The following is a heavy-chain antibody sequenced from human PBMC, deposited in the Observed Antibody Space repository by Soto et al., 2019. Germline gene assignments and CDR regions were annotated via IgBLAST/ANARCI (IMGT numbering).Heavy chain of an antibody. CDR3: ARGRTYGDV. CDR1: GFTFSSYA. D-gene: IGHD4-17*01. CDR2: ISYDGSNK. Sequence: GSLRLSCAASGFTFSSYAMHWVRQAPGKGLEWVAVISYDGSNKYYADSVKGRFTISRDNSKNTLYLQMNSLRAEDTAVYYCARGRTYGDVWGQGTTVTVSS. V-gene: IGHV3-30-3*01. J-gene: IGHJ6*02.